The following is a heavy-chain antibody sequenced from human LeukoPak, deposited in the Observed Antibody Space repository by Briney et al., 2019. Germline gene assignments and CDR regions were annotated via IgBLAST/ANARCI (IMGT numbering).Heavy chain of an antibody. Sequence: PSETLSLTCTVSGGSVSSGSYYWSWIRQPPGKGLEWIGYIYYSGSTNYNPSLKSRVTISVDTSKNQFSLKLSSVTAADTAVYYCARADRYSGYDFRGGSFDYWGQGTLVTVSS. J-gene: IGHJ4*02. CDR3: ARADRYSGYDFRGGSFDY. V-gene: IGHV4-61*01. CDR2: IYYSGST. D-gene: IGHD5-12*01. CDR1: GGSVSSGSYY.